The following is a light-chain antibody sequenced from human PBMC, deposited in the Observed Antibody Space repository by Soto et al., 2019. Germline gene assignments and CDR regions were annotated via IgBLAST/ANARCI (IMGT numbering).Light chain of an antibody. Sequence: QSVLTQPASVSGSPGQSITISCTGTSSDVCGYNFVSWYQHHPGKAPKLIIYDVSNRPSGVSNRFSGSKSGNTASLTISGLQAEDDADYYCTSYTTSFTYVFGTGTKVTVL. V-gene: IGLV2-14*03. CDR1: SSDVCGYNF. CDR3: TSYTTSFTYV. CDR2: DVS. J-gene: IGLJ1*01.